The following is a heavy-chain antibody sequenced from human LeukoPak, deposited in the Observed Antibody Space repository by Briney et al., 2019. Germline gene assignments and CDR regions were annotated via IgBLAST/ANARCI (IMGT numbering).Heavy chain of an antibody. D-gene: IGHD1-26*01. CDR1: GFTVSSNY. J-gene: IGHJ6*02. CDR3: ARDFPSNSGSYSTQYGMDV. Sequence: GGSLRLSCAASGFTVSSNYMSWVRQAPGKGLEWVSVIYSGGSTYYADSVKGRFTISRDNSKNTLYLQMNSLRAEDTAVYYCARDFPSNSGSYSTQYGMDVWGQGPRSPSP. V-gene: IGHV3-66*01. CDR2: IYSGGST.